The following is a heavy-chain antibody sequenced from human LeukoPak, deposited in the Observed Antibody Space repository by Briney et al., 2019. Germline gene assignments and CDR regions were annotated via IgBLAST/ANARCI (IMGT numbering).Heavy chain of an antibody. Sequence: PSETLSLTCAVYGGSFSGYYWSWIRQPPGKGLEWIGEINHGGSTNYNPSLKSRVTISVDTSKNQFSLKLSSVTAADTAVYYCAISSSWYFDAFDIWGQGTMVTVSS. V-gene: IGHV4-34*01. CDR1: GGSFSGYY. CDR2: INHGGST. D-gene: IGHD6-13*01. CDR3: AISSSWYFDAFDI. J-gene: IGHJ3*02.